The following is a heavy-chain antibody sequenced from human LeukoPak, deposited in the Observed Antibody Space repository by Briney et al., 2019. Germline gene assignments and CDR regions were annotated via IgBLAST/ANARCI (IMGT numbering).Heavy chain of an antibody. CDR3: AREGGPYRPLDY. CDR2: VNLQGST. J-gene: IGHJ4*02. Sequence: PSETLSLTCGVSGGSITSTNYWTWVRQPPGKGLEWIGEVNLQGSTNYNPSLMGRVAISVDMSENHISLQWTSVTAADTAVYYCAREGGPYRPLDYSGQGTLVTVSS. CDR1: GGSITSTNY. V-gene: IGHV4-4*02.